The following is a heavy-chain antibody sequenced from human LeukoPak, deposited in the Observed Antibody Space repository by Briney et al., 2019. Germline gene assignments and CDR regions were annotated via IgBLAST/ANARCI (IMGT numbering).Heavy chain of an antibody. CDR3: ARSFKLETNQFDY. V-gene: IGHV4-61*01. CDR2: IYYSGST. CDR1: GGSVSSGSYY. D-gene: IGHD1-1*01. J-gene: IGHJ4*02. Sequence: SETLSLTCTVSGGSVSSGSYYWSWIRQPPGKELEWIGYIYYSGSTNYNPSLKSRVTISVDTSKNQFSLKLSSVTAADTAVYYCARSFKLETNQFDYWGQGTLVTVSS.